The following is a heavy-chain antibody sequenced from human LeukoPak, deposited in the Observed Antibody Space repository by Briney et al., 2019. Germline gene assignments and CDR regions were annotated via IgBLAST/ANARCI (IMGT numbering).Heavy chain of an antibody. D-gene: IGHD2-21*02. V-gene: IGHV3-30*18. CDR1: GFTFTNYV. Sequence: PGRSLRLSCAASGFTFTNYVFHWVRQAPGEGLEWVALISHDGNNEYYADSVKGRFATSRDDSKNTLYLQMNSLRAEDTAVYYCAKDPSLRVTLPVWGQGTLVTVSS. CDR3: AKDPSLRVTLPV. J-gene: IGHJ4*02. CDR2: ISHDGNNE.